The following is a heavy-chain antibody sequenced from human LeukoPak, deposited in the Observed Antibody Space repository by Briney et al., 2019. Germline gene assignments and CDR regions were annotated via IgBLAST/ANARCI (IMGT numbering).Heavy chain of an antibody. CDR3: ARLPPNYYGSGSYSDY. V-gene: IGHV5-51*01. Sequence: GESLKISCKGSGYSCTSYWIGWVRQMPGKGLEWMGIIYPADSDTRYSPSFQGQVTISADKSTSTAYLQWSSLKASDTAMYYCARLPPNYYGSGSYSDYWGQGTLLTVSS. CDR1: GYSCTSYW. CDR2: IYPADSDT. D-gene: IGHD3-10*01. J-gene: IGHJ4*02.